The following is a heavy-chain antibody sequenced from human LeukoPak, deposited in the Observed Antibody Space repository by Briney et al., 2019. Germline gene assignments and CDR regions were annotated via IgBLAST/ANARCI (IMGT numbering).Heavy chain of an antibody. CDR1: GFTFSSYA. Sequence: PGGSLRLSCAASGFTFSSYAMSWVRQAPGKGLEWVSAISGSGGSTYYADSVKGRFTISRDNSKKTLYLQMNSLRAEDTAVYYCAKALPLDDSSGYYFLAFDYWGQGTLVTVSS. V-gene: IGHV3-23*01. J-gene: IGHJ4*02. CDR2: ISGSGGST. D-gene: IGHD3-22*01. CDR3: AKALPLDDSSGYYFLAFDY.